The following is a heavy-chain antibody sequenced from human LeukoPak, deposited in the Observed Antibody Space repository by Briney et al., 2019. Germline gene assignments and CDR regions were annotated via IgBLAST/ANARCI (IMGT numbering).Heavy chain of an antibody. CDR3: AKEGSGYYNHYFDS. Sequence: GGSLRLSCAASGFTFSSYSMHWVRQAPGKGLEWVALIQNDGRNKYYADSVKGRFTISRDNSKNTLYLQMNSLRAEDTAVYYCAKEGSGYYNHYFDSWGQGTLVTVSS. CDR2: IQNDGRNK. D-gene: IGHD3-22*01. CDR1: GFTFSSYS. J-gene: IGHJ4*02. V-gene: IGHV3-30*02.